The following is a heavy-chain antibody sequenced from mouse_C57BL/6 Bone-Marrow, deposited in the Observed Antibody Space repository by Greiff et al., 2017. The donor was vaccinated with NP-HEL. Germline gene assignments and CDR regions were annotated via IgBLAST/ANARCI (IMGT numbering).Heavy chain of an antibody. CDR3: ARRGYYGSSDWYFDG. J-gene: IGHJ1*03. CDR1: GYTFTSYW. CDR2: IHPNSGST. Sequence: QVQLQQPGAELVKPGASVKLSCKASGYTFTSYWMHWVKQRPGQGLEWIGMIHPNSGSTNYNEKFKSKATLTVDKSSSTAYMQLSSLTSEDSAVYYCARRGYYGSSDWYFDGWGTGTTVTVSS. D-gene: IGHD1-1*01. V-gene: IGHV1-64*01.